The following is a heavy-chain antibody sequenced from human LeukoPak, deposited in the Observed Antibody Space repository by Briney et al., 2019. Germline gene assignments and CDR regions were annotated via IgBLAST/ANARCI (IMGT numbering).Heavy chain of an antibody. V-gene: IGHV7-4-1*02. D-gene: IGHD2-15*01. CDR3: VLAATLGTFDY. J-gene: IGHJ4*02. CDR2: INTNTGNP. Sequence: ASVKVSCKASGYTLTSYAMNWVRQAPGQGLEWMGWINTNTGNPTYAQGFTGRFVFSLDTSVSTAYLQISSLKAEDTAVYYCVLAATLGTFDYWGQGTLVTVSS. CDR1: GYTLTSYA.